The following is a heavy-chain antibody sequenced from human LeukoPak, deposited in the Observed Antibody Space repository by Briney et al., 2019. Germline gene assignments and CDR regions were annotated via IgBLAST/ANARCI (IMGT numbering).Heavy chain of an antibody. D-gene: IGHD3-10*01. V-gene: IGHV1-2*06. CDR1: GYTFTGYY. CDR3: ARDYGESNWFDP. CDR2: INPLSGVT. J-gene: IGHJ5*02. Sequence: ASVKVSCKASGYTFTGYYMHWVRQAPGQGLEWMGRINPLSGVTNYAQKFQGRVTMTRDTSISTAYMELSRLRSDDTAVYYCARDYGESNWFDPWGQGTLATVSS.